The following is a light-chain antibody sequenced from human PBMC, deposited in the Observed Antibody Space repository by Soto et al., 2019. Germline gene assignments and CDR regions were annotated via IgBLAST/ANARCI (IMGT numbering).Light chain of an antibody. V-gene: IGLV1-47*01. CDR2: RNN. Sequence: QSVLTQPPSASGTPGQRVTISCSGSSPNIGSNYVYWYQQLPGTAPKLLIYRNNQPPSGVPDRFSGSKSGTSASLAISGLRSEDEADYYCAAWDDSLSGVVFGGGTELTVL. CDR3: AAWDDSLSGVV. CDR1: SPNIGSNY. J-gene: IGLJ2*01.